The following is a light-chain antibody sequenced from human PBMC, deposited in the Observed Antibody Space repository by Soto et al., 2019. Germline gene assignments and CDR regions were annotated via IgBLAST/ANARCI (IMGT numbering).Light chain of an antibody. J-gene: IGKJ1*01. CDR3: QQYDSSLT. CDR2: GAS. Sequence: EIVLTQSPGTLSLSPGEGATLSCRASRSVSSYLAWYQQKSGQAPRLLICGASSRAAGIPDRFSGSGSGTDFTLTISRLEPEDFAVYYCQQYDSSLTFGQGTKVDIK. CDR1: RSVSSY. V-gene: IGKV3-20*01.